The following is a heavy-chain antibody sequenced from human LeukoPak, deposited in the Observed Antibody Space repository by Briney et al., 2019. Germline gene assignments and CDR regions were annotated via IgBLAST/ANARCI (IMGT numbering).Heavy chain of an antibody. V-gene: IGHV4-4*07. J-gene: IGHJ3*02. CDR2: FYSSGNN. D-gene: IGHD2-21*01. CDR3: ARERHIASDSFDI. CDR1: GGSMSSYF. Sequence: SETLSLTCLVSGGSMSSYFWSWIRQPAGRGLQWIGRFYSSGNNNYNPSLRSRVTMSADTSKNQFSMELTSVTAADTAVYYCARERHIASDSFDIWGAGTLVTVSS.